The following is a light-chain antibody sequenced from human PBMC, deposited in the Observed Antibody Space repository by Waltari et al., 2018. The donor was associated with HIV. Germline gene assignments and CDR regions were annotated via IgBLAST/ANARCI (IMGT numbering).Light chain of an antibody. Sequence: QSVLTQPPSVSGAPGQRVTISCTGSSSNIGARAHFDVHWYQQLPGTAPKLLIYGNNNRPSGVPDRFSGSKSGTSASLAITGLQAEDEAHYYCQSYDSSLSGFVVFGGGTKVTVL. V-gene: IGLV1-40*01. J-gene: IGLJ2*01. CDR3: QSYDSSLSGFVV. CDR1: SSNIGARAHFD. CDR2: GNN.